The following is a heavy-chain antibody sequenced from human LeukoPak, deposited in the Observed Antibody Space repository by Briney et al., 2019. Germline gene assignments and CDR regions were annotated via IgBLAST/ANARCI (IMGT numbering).Heavy chain of an antibody. Sequence: ASAKVSCKASGYTFTSYYMHWVRQAPGQGLEWMGIINPSGGSTSYAQKFQGRVTMTRDTSTSTVYMELSSLRSEDTAVYYCARERKYYYGSGKAFDIWGQGTMVTVSS. V-gene: IGHV1-46*01. CDR3: ARERKYYYGSGKAFDI. CDR2: INPSGGST. CDR1: GYTFTSYY. D-gene: IGHD3-10*01. J-gene: IGHJ3*02.